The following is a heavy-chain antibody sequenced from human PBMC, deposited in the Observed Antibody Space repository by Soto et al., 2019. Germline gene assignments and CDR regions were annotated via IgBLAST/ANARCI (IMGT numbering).Heavy chain of an antibody. D-gene: IGHD2-15*01. CDR3: ARDVVVVAATPSGNYYYYGMDV. J-gene: IGHJ6*02. CDR1: GFTFSSYW. V-gene: IGHV3-74*01. CDR2: INSDGSST. Sequence: GGSLRLSCAASGFTFSSYWMHGVRQAPGKGLVWVSRINSDGSSTSYADSVKGRFTISRDNAKNTLYLQMNSLRAEDTAVYYCARDVVVVAATPSGNYYYYGMDVWGQGTTVTVSS.